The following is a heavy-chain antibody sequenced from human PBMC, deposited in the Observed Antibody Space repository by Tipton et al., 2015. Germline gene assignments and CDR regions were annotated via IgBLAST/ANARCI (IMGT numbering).Heavy chain of an antibody. J-gene: IGHJ6*02. CDR2: IYYNGGT. CDR1: GGSITSSSHY. Sequence: TLSLTCTVSGGSITSSSHYWGWIRQPPGKGLEWIGSIYYNGGTNYNPSLKSRVTISIDTSKNHFSLRLPSVTAADTAVYYCARTRYYYFVMDVWGQGTTVTVSS. V-gene: IGHV4-39*07. CDR3: ARTRYYYFVMDV.